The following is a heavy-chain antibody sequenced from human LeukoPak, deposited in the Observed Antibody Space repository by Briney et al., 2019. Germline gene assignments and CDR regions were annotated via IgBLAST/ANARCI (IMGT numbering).Heavy chain of an antibody. Sequence: GGSLRLSCAASGFTFSSYSMNWFRQAPGKGLEWVSYISSSSSTIYYADSVKGRFTISRDNAKNSLYLQMNSLRAEDTAVYYCARVLWFGELLYFRGAFDYWGQGTLVTVSS. CDR2: ISSSSSTI. CDR3: ARVLWFGELLYFRGAFDY. CDR1: GFTFSSYS. V-gene: IGHV3-48*01. D-gene: IGHD3-10*01. J-gene: IGHJ4*02.